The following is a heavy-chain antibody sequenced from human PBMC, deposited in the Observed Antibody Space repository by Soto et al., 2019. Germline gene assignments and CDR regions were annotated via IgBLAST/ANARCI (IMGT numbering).Heavy chain of an antibody. D-gene: IGHD2-15*01. CDR1: GGSLSSSSYY. CDR2: IYYSGST. CDR3: ARQGGYCSGGSCYPYYYYYYMDV. Sequence: SETLSLPCTFSGGSLSSSSYYWGWVRQPPGKGLGWIGSIYYSGSTYYNPSLKIRVTISVDTSKNQFSLKLSSVTAADTAVYYCARQGGYCSGGSCYPYYYYYYMDVWGKGTTVTVSS. J-gene: IGHJ6*03. V-gene: IGHV4-39*01.